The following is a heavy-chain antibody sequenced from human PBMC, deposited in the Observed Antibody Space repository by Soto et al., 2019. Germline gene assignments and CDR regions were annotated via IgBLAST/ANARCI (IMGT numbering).Heavy chain of an antibody. CDR2: ISSSSSYT. V-gene: IGHV3-11*06. J-gene: IGHJ5*02. CDR1: GFTFSDYY. Sequence: LRLSCAASGFTFSDYYMSWIRQAPGKGLEWVSYISSSSSYTNYADSVKGRFTISRDNAKNSLYLQMNSLRAEDTAVYYCARQGITGTGGWFDPWGQGTLVTVSS. CDR3: ARQGITGTGGWFDP. D-gene: IGHD1-20*01.